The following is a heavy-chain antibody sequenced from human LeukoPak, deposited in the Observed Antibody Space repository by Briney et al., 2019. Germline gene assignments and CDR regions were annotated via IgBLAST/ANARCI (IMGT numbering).Heavy chain of an antibody. CDR2: ISSSSSYI. CDR1: GFTFSSYS. V-gene: IGHV3-21*01. Sequence: GGSLRLSCAASGFTFSSYSMNWVRQAPGKGLEWVSYISSSSSYIYYSDSVKGRFTISRDNAKNSLYLQMNSLRAEDTAVYYCARDPMYYYDSSGYHIWGQGTLVTVSS. CDR3: ARDPMYYYDSSGYHI. J-gene: IGHJ4*02. D-gene: IGHD3-22*01.